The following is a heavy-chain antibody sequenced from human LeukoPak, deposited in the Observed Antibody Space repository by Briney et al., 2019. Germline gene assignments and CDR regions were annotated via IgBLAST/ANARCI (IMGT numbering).Heavy chain of an antibody. Sequence: KPSETLSLTCTVSGGSISSYCWSWIRQPPGKGLEWIGYIYYSGSTNYNPSLKSRVTISVDTSKNQFSLKLSSVTAADTAVYYCARRPGWFDLWYQGTMVIV. CDR3: ARRPGWFDL. D-gene: IGHD6-25*01. CDR1: GGSISSYC. CDR2: IYYSGST. J-gene: IGHJ5*02. V-gene: IGHV4-59*01.